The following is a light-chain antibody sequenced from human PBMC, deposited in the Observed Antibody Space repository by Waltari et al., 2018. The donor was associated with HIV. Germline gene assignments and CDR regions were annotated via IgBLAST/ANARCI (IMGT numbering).Light chain of an antibody. Sequence: QSVLTQPPSVSAAPGQKVVISCSGSSSNIGNTYVSWFQQLPGTAPKFIIYDNNKRPSGIPDRFSGSRSGTSATLSITGLQTGDEADYYCGTWDTSLSAGVFGGGTKVTVL. CDR3: GTWDTSLSAGV. V-gene: IGLV1-51*01. CDR1: SSNIGNTY. CDR2: DNN. J-gene: IGLJ3*02.